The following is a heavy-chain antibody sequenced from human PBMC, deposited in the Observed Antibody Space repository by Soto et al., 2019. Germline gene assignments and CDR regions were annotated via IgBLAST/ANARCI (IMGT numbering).Heavy chain of an antibody. V-gene: IGHV4-61*01. CDR1: GGSVSSGHYY. Sequence: PSETLSLTCAVSGGSVSSGHYYWSWSRQPPGKGLEWIGFIYYSGSTSYNPSLKSRVTISADTSKNQFSLRLTSVTPADTAVYYCARDNGYGHFDSWGQGTLVTVSS. J-gene: IGHJ4*02. D-gene: IGHD5-12*01. CDR3: ARDNGYGHFDS. CDR2: IYYSGST.